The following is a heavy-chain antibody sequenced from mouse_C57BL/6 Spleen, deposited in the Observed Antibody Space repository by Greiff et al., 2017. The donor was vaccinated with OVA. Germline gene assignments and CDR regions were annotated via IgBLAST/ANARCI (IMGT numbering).Heavy chain of an antibody. J-gene: IGHJ1*03. D-gene: IGHD2-4*01. CDR1: GYSITSGYY. V-gene: IGHV3-6*01. CDR2: ISYDGSN. CDR3: AREGDYDWYFDV. Sequence: EVKLEESGTGLVKPSQSLSLTCSVTGYSITSGYYWNWIRQFPGNKLEWMGYISYDGSNNYNPSLKNRISSTRDTSKNQFFLKLNSVTTEYTATYYCAREGDYDWYFDVWGRGTTVTVSS.